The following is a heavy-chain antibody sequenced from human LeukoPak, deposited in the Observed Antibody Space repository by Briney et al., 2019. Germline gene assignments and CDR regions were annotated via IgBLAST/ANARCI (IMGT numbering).Heavy chain of an antibody. J-gene: IGHJ3*02. D-gene: IGHD2-2*01. CDR3: ARSHGQYQLCDAFDI. Sequence: GESLKISCKGSGYSFTSYWIGWVRQMPGKGLEWMGIIYPGDSDTRYSPSFQGQVAISADKSISTAYLQWSSLKASDTAMYYCARSHGQYQLCDAFDIWGQGTMVTVSS. V-gene: IGHV5-51*01. CDR2: IYPGDSDT. CDR1: GYSFTSYW.